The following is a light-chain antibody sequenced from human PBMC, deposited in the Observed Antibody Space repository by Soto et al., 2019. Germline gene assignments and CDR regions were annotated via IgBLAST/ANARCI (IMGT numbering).Light chain of an antibody. CDR2: DAS. V-gene: IGKV3-11*01. CDR1: QSVTSY. J-gene: IGKJ5*01. Sequence: EIVMTQSPATLSVSPGERDTLSCRASQSVTSYLAWYQQRPGQAPRLLINDASRRATGIPDRFSGSGSGADFTLTISSLEPEDFAVYYCQQRSSWPITFGQGTRLEIK. CDR3: QQRSSWPIT.